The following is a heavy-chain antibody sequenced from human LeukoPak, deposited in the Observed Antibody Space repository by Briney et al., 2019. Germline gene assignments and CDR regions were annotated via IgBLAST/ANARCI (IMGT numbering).Heavy chain of an antibody. D-gene: IGHD2-15*01. CDR2: IWYDGSNK. V-gene: IGHV3-33*01. J-gene: IGHJ6*02. CDR3: ARDRDCSGGSCYHTYGMDV. CDR1: GFTFSSYG. Sequence: PGGSLGLSCAASGFTFSSYGMHWVRQAPGKGLEWVAVIWYDGSNKYYADSVKGRFTISRDNSKNTLYLQMNSLRAEDTAVYYCARDRDCSGGSCYHTYGMDVWGQGTTVTVSS.